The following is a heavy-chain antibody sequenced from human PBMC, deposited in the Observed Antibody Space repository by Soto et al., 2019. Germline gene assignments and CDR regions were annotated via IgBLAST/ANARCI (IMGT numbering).Heavy chain of an antibody. CDR1: GGSISSYY. V-gene: IGHV4-59*01. CDR2: IYYSGST. D-gene: IGHD6-6*01. J-gene: IGHJ5*02. Sequence: PSETLSLTCTVSGGSISSYYWSWIRQPPGKRLEWIGYIYYSGSTNYNPSLKSRVTISVDTSKNQFSLKLSSVTAADTAVYFCARGGQLPPINWFDPWGQGTLVTVSS. CDR3: ARGGQLPPINWFDP.